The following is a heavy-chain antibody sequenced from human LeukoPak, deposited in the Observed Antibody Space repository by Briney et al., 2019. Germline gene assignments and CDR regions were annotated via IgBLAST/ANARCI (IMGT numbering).Heavy chain of an antibody. CDR1: GFTFSSYE. Sequence: GGSLRLSCAASGFTFSSYEMNWVRQAPGKGLEWVANIKQDGSEKYYVDSVKGRFTISRDNAKNSLYLQMNSLRAEDTAVYYCAREGSVGATGNDAFDIWGQGTMVTVSS. CDR2: IKQDGSEK. J-gene: IGHJ3*02. CDR3: AREGSVGATGNDAFDI. V-gene: IGHV3-7*01. D-gene: IGHD1-26*01.